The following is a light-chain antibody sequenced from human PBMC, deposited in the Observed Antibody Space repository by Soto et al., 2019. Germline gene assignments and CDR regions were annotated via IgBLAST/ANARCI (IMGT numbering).Light chain of an antibody. Sequence: QSAVTEPPSASGCPGQSVTISCTGTSSDVGAYIFVSWYQQHPGKAPKLMVYDVNRRPPGVPDRFFGSKSGNTASLAVSGLQAEDEADYYCVSFAGGTYVFGTGTKVTVL. CDR3: VSFAGGTYV. J-gene: IGLJ1*01. CDR1: SSDVGAYIF. CDR2: DVN. V-gene: IGLV2-8*01.